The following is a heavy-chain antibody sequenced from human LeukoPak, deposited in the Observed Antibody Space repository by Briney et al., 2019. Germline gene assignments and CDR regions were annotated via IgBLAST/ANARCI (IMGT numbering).Heavy chain of an antibody. Sequence: ASVKVSCKASGYTFTGYYMHWVRQAPEQGLEWMGWINPNSGGTNYAQKFQGRVTMTRDTSNSTAYMELSRLRSDDTAVYYCARDPLWFGDNYFDYWGQGTLVTVSS. CDR1: GYTFTGYY. CDR3: ARDPLWFGDNYFDY. J-gene: IGHJ4*02. V-gene: IGHV1-2*02. D-gene: IGHD3-10*01. CDR2: INPNSGGT.